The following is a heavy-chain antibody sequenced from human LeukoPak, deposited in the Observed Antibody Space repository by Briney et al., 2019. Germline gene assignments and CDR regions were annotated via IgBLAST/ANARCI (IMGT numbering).Heavy chain of an antibody. CDR2: INPNSGGT. Sequence: SVKVSCKASGYTFTGYYMHWVRQAPGQGLEWMGWINPNSGGTNYAQKFQGRVTMTRDTSISTAYMELSRLRSDDTAVYYCARENGDYWTRNYYYGMDVWGQGTTATVSS. D-gene: IGHD4-17*01. CDR1: GYTFTGYY. CDR3: ARENGDYWTRNYYYGMDV. V-gene: IGHV1-2*02. J-gene: IGHJ6*02.